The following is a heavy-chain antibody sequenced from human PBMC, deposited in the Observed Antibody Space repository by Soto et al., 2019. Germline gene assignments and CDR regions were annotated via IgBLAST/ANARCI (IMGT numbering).Heavy chain of an antibody. V-gene: IGHV1-18*01. CDR3: ARLVVLLWFGDDAFDI. J-gene: IGHJ3*02. CDR1: GYTFTSYG. CDR2: ISAYNGNT. D-gene: IGHD3-10*01. Sequence: QVQLVQSGAEVKKPGASVKVSCKASGYTFTSYGISWVRQAPGQGLEWMGWISAYNGNTNYAQKPEGRVTMTTDTATSTAYMELRSLRSDDTAVYYCARLVVLLWFGDDAFDIWGQGTMVTGSS.